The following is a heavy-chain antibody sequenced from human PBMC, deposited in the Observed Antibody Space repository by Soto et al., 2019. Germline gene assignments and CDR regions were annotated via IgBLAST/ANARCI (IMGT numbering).Heavy chain of an antibody. D-gene: IGHD3-9*01. J-gene: IGHJ4*02. V-gene: IGHV4-30-2*01. CDR2: IYHSGST. CDR1: GDSTSSGGYS. CDR3: AREGRKGLTGFDY. Sequence: SETLSLTCAVSGDSTSSGGYSWSWIRQPPGKGLEWIGYIYHSGSTYYNPSLKSRVTISVDRYKNQFSLKLSSVTAADTAVYYCAREGRKGLTGFDYWGQGTLVTVSS.